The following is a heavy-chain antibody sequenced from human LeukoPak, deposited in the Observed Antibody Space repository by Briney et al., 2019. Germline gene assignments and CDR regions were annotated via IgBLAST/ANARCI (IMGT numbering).Heavy chain of an antibody. Sequence: GSLRLSCAASGFTFSSYAMSWVRQAPGKGLEWIGSIYHSGSTYYTPSLKSRVTISVDTSKNQFSLKLSSVTAADTAIYFCARDATGLGNYFASWGQGTLVTVSS. J-gene: IGHJ4*02. CDR1: GFTFSSYA. D-gene: IGHD3-16*01. V-gene: IGHV4-38-2*02. CDR2: IYHSGST. CDR3: ARDATGLGNYFAS.